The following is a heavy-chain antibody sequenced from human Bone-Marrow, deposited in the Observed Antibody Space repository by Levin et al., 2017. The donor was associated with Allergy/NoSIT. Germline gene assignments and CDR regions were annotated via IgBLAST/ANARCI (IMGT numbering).Heavy chain of an antibody. D-gene: IGHD3-10*01. CDR3: ARGLLLYTAGNYGRCDY. CDR1: GFDLGKYA. J-gene: IGHJ4*02. V-gene: IGHV3-30*04. Sequence: GGSLRLSCVVSGFDLGKYAMHWVRQAPGKGLEWVASISHDGSRKDLVDSVKGRFTIGRDKSMNTLYLQMNSLRPEDTAVYYCARGLLLYTAGNYGRCDYWGQGTLVIVSS. CDR2: ISHDGSRK.